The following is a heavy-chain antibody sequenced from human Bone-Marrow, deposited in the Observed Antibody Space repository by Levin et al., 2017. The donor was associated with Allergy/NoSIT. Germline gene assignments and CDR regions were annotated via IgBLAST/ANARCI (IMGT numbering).Heavy chain of an antibody. CDR2: ISYDGTDK. CDR3: TRTGVEVAGPFGY. Sequence: GGSLRLSCATSGFTFRAFAMHWVRQAPGKGLEWVASISYDGTDKYYADSVRGRFTVSRDNSKTTLYLQMNSLRAEDSAVYYCTRTGVEVAGPFGYWGQGTLVTVSS. CDR1: GFTFRAFA. J-gene: IGHJ4*02. V-gene: IGHV3-30-3*01. D-gene: IGHD5-24*01.